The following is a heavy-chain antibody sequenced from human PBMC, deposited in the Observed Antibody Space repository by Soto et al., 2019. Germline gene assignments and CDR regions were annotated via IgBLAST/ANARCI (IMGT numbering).Heavy chain of an antibody. V-gene: IGHV3-9*01. CDR1: GFTFDDYA. Sequence: PGGSLRLSCAASGFTFDDYAMHWVRQAPGKGLEWVSGINWNSDTIGYADSVKGRFTVSRDNAKGSLLLQMSSLRAEDAAVYFCAMSNSNDLYYHFESWGQGTPVTVS. CDR2: INWNSDTI. J-gene: IGHJ4*02. CDR3: AMSNSNDLYYHFES. D-gene: IGHD3-22*01.